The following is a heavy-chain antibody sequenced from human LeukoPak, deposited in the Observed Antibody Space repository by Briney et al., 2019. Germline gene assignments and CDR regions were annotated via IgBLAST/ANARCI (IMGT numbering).Heavy chain of an antibody. CDR2: ISGSGGST. CDR1: GFTFSSYA. Sequence: PGGSLRLSCAASGFTFSSYAMSWVRQAPGKGLEWVSAISGSGGSTYYADSVKGRFTISRDNAKNSLYLQMSSLRAEDTAQYYCARVPSWKGYMDVWGKGTTVTVSS. J-gene: IGHJ6*03. D-gene: IGHD1-1*01. CDR3: ARVPSWKGYMDV. V-gene: IGHV3-23*01.